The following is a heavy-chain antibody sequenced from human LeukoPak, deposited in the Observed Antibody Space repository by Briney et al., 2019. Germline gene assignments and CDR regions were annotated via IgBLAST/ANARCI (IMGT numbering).Heavy chain of an antibody. Sequence: GGSLRLSCAASGFTLSNHWMIWVRQAPGKGLECVANIKQDGIEKYYQDSVKGRFTISRDNAKNSVYLQMNSLRVEDTAVYYCGGGWAVDFWGQGTLVTVSS. CDR2: IKQDGIEK. J-gene: IGHJ4*02. CDR1: GFTLSNHW. D-gene: IGHD5-24*01. CDR3: GGGWAVDF. V-gene: IGHV3-7*01.